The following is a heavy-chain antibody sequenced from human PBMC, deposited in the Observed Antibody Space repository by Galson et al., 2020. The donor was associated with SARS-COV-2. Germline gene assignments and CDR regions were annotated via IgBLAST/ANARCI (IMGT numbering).Heavy chain of an antibody. CDR2: ISYDGSNK. CDR3: AKDNTIFGVVSYYYGMDV. J-gene: IGHJ6*02. D-gene: IGHD3-3*01. Sequence: TGGSLRLSCAASGFTFSSYGMHWVRQAPAKGLEWVAVISYDGSNKYYADSVKGRFTISRDNSKNTLYLQMNSLRAEDTAVYYCAKDNTIFGVVSYYYGMDVWGQGTTVTVSS. CDR1: GFTFSSYG. V-gene: IGHV3-30*18.